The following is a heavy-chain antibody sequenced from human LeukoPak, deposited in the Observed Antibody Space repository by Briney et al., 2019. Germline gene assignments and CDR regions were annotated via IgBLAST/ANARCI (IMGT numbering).Heavy chain of an antibody. V-gene: IGHV4-31*03. CDR1: GGSINSGGYY. CDR2: ISYSGTT. D-gene: IGHD2/OR15-2a*01. Sequence: PSETLSLTCTVSGGSINSGGYYWSWIRQHPGKGLEWSGYISYSGTTHYNPSLKSRVTISVDTSKNQLSLKLTFVTAADTALYFCARALEYHTSATSWFDPWGQGTLVTVFS. CDR3: ARALEYHTSATSWFDP. J-gene: IGHJ5*02.